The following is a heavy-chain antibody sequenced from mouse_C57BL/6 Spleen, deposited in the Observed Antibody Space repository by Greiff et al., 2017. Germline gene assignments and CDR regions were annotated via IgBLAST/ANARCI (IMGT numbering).Heavy chain of an antibody. CDR2: IDPETGGT. D-gene: IGHD2-5*01. J-gene: IGHJ4*01. Sequence: QVQLQQSGAELVRPGASVTLSCKASGYTFTDYEMHWVKQTPVHGLVWIGAIDPETGGTAYNQKFKGKAILTADKSSSTAYMELRSLTSEDSAVYYCTRRDYYSNYDYAMDYWGQGTSVTVSS. CDR3: TRRDYYSNYDYAMDY. CDR1: GYTFTDYE. V-gene: IGHV1-15*01.